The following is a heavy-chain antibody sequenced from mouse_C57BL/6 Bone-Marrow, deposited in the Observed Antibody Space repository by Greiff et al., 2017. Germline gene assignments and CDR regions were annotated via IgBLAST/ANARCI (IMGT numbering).Heavy chain of an antibody. CDR3: ARHGNYWYFDV. CDR1: GYTFTSYG. D-gene: IGHD2-1*01. V-gene: IGHV1-81*01. CDR2: IYPRSGNT. J-gene: IGHJ1*03. Sequence: VQLQQSGAELARPGASVKLSCKASGYTFTSYGISWVKQRTGQGLEWIGEIYPRSGNTYYNEKFKGKATLTADKSSSAAYMELRSLTSEDSAVYFCARHGNYWYFDVWGTGTTVTVSS.